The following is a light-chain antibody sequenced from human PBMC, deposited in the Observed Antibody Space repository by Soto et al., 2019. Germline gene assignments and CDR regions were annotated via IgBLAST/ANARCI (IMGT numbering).Light chain of an antibody. CDR2: DVT. J-gene: IGLJ2*01. V-gene: IGLV2-23*02. Sequence: QSALTQPASVSGSPGQSITISCTGTSSDVGNSNLVSWYQHHPGKAPKPMIYDVTKRPSGVSYRFSGSKSGNTASLTISGLQTEDEANYYCCSYAGRTTFVVFGGGTKLTVL. CDR3: CSYAGRTTFVV. CDR1: SSDVGNSNL.